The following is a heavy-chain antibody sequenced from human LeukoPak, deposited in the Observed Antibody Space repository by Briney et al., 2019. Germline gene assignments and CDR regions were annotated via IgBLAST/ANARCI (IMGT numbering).Heavy chain of an antibody. CDR3: ARSLRASNQGRVYWYFDL. J-gene: IGHJ2*01. Sequence: PSETLSLTCTVSGGSISSHYWSWIRQPPGKGLEWIGYISYSGSTNYNPSLKSRVTISNDTSKNQLSLKLSSVTAADTAVYYCARSLRASNQGRVYWYFDLWGRGTLVTVSS. D-gene: IGHD1-14*01. CDR2: ISYSGST. V-gene: IGHV4-59*08. CDR1: GGSISSHY.